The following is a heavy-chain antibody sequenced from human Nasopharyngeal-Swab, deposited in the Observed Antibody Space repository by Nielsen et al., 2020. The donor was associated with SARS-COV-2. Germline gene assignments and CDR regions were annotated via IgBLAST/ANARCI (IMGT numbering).Heavy chain of an antibody. CDR3: ARVIRVGTTRDAFDI. CDR2: ISGSGRPI. V-gene: IGHV3-48*02. J-gene: IGHJ3*02. D-gene: IGHD1-26*01. Sequence: GGSLRLSCTASGFDFSTYGMNWVRQTPGKGLECISFISGSGRPIYYADSVRGRFTISRDNTKNSLYLQMDSLRDDDTAAYYCARVIRVGTTRDAFDIWGQGTRVIVSS. CDR1: GFDFSTYG.